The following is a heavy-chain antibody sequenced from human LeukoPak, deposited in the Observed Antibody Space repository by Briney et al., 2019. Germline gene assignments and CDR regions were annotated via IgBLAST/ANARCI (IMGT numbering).Heavy chain of an antibody. CDR2: IYYSGST. V-gene: IGHV4-59*01. Sequence: SETLSLTCTVSGGSISSYYWSWIRQPPGKGLEWIGYIYYSGSTNYNPSLKSRVTISVDTSKNQFSLKLNSVTPADTAVYYCARGGNYWPQWWFDPWGRGTLVSVSS. CDR1: GGSISSYY. D-gene: IGHD1-26*01. CDR3: ARGGNYWPQWWFDP. J-gene: IGHJ5*02.